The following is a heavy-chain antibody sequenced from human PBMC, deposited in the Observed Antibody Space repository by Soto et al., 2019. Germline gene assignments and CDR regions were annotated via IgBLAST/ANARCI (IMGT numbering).Heavy chain of an antibody. CDR2: IYYSGST. V-gene: IGHV4-59*01. Sequence: SETLSLTCTVSGGSISSYYWSWIRQPPGKGLEWIGYIYYSGSTNYNPSLKSRVTISVDTSKNQFSLKLSSATAADTAVYYCARVVKAVRFLEWSNYYYYYMDVWGKGTTVTVSS. J-gene: IGHJ6*03. CDR3: ARVVKAVRFLEWSNYYYYYMDV. D-gene: IGHD3-3*01. CDR1: GGSISSYY.